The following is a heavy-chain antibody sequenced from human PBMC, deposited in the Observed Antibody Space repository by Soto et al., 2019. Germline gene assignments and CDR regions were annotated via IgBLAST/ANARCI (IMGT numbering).Heavy chain of an antibody. D-gene: IGHD2-8*01. J-gene: IGHJ4*02. Sequence: ASVKVSCKASGYTFTSYYMHWVRQAPGQGLEWMGRINPSDGSTSYAQNFQGRVTVTRDTSTSTAYMELRSLTTDEPAVYYFGRTGGDCTPGVCYDYWGQGTLVTVSS. CDR2: INPSDGST. V-gene: IGHV1-46*01. CDR1: GYTFTSYY. CDR3: GRTGGDCTPGVCYDY.